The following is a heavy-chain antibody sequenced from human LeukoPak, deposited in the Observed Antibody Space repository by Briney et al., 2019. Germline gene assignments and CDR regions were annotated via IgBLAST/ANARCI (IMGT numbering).Heavy chain of an antibody. CDR2: IKRDGSEE. CDR1: GFTFNSYW. Sequence: PGGSLRLSCAASGFTFNSYWMNWVRQAPGKGLEWVANIKRDGSEEYYVDSVKGRFTISRDNAKNSLDLQMNSPRVEDTAVYYCARTYYYDSADFRILYGMDVWGQGTTVTVSS. V-gene: IGHV3-7*03. D-gene: IGHD3-22*01. CDR3: ARTYYYDSADFRILYGMDV. J-gene: IGHJ6*02.